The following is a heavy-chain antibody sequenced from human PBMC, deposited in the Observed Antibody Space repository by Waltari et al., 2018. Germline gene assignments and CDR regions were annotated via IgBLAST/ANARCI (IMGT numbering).Heavy chain of an antibody. CDR3: ARDGRGGEPMDV. Sequence: QVQLQESGPGLVKPSQTLSLTCTVSGGSISSGSYYWIWIRQPAGKGLEWIGRIYTSGSTNYNPSLKSRVTISVDTSKNQFSLKLSSVTAADTAVYYCARDGRGGEPMDVWGKGTTVTVSS. CDR1: GGSISSGSYY. V-gene: IGHV4-61*02. D-gene: IGHD1-26*01. J-gene: IGHJ6*04. CDR2: IYTSGST.